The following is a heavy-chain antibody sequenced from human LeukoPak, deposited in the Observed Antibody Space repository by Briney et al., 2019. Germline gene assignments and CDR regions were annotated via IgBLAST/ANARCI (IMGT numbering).Heavy chain of an antibody. CDR1: GFTFNNYP. CDR2: IGSSGGST. Sequence: GGSLRLSCAASGFTFNNYPMSWVRQAPGKGLEWVSVIGSSGGSTHYADSVKGRFTISRDNSRNTLSLQMNSLRAEDTAVYYCAKDPSDYVGAFDIWGQGTMVSVSS. V-gene: IGHV3-23*01. D-gene: IGHD4-23*01. J-gene: IGHJ3*02. CDR3: AKDPSDYVGAFDI.